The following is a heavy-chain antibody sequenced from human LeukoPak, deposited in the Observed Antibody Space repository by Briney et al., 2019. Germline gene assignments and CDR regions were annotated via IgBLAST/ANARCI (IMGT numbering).Heavy chain of an antibody. CDR1: GFTFSSYA. CDR2: ISGGGGST. D-gene: IGHD3-22*01. V-gene: IGHV3-23*01. Sequence: PGGSLRLSCAASGFTFSSYAMSWVRQAPGKGLEWVSAISGGGGSTYYADSVKGRFTISRDNSKNTLYLQMNSRRAEDTAVYYCASPVDYDSSGYYYWGQGTLVTVSS. CDR3: ASPVDYDSSGYYY. J-gene: IGHJ4*02.